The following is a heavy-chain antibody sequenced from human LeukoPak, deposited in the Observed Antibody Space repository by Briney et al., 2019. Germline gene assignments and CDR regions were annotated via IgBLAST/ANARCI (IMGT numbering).Heavy chain of an antibody. CDR1: GFTFSTFG. V-gene: IGHV3-48*01. D-gene: IGHD3-9*01. CDR2: VSSSRTTI. CDR3: ASMSTGYYDDY. J-gene: IGHJ4*02. Sequence: PPGGSLRLSCVASGFTFSTFGMNWVRQAPGKGLEWVSYVSSSRTTIYYADSVKGRFTISRDDAKSSLYLQMNSLRAEDTALYYCASMSTGYYDDYWGQGTLVAVSS.